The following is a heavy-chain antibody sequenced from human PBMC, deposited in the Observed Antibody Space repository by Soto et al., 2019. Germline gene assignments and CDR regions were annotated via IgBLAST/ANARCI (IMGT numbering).Heavy chain of an antibody. Sequence: EVQLVESGGGLVQPGGSLRLSCAASGFTFSSHSMNWVRQAPGEGLEWVSFIGLSGTPVYYADSVKGRFTISRDDAKNSLYLQMNSLRAADTAVYYCVRYLYRSGWPSFDSWGQGTLVTVSS. CDR2: IGLSGTPV. V-gene: IGHV3-48*01. CDR3: VRYLYRSGWPSFDS. CDR1: GFTFSSHS. J-gene: IGHJ4*02. D-gene: IGHD6-19*01.